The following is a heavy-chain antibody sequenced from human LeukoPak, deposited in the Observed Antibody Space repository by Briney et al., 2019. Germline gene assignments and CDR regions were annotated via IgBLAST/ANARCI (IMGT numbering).Heavy chain of an antibody. CDR3: ALEGYYDFWSGYYGY. J-gene: IGHJ4*02. CDR2: INHSGST. D-gene: IGHD3-3*01. V-gene: IGHV4-39*07. CDR1: GGSISSGGYY. Sequence: SETLSLTCTVSGGSISSGGYYWSWIRQPPGKGLEWIGEINHSGSTNYNPSLKSRVTISVDTSKNQFSLKLSSVTAADTAVYYCALEGYYDFWSGYYGYWGQGTLVTVSS.